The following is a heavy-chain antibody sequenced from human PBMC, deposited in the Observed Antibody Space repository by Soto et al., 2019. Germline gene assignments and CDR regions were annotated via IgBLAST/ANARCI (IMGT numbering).Heavy chain of an antibody. CDR3: AREVGYGSPTDYYGMDV. Sequence: SVKVSCKASGGTFSSYTISWVRQAPGQGLEWMGRIIPILGIANYAQKFQGRVTITADKSTSTAHMELSSLRSEDTAVYYCAREVGYGSPTDYYGMDVWGQGTTVTVSS. V-gene: IGHV1-69*04. CDR1: GGTFSSYT. D-gene: IGHD3-10*01. J-gene: IGHJ6*02. CDR2: IIPILGIA.